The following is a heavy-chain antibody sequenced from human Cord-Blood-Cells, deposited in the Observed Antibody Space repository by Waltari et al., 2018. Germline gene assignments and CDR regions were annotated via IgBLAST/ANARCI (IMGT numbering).Heavy chain of an antibody. J-gene: IGHJ4*02. CDR2: IYYSGST. V-gene: IGHV4-39*07. Sequence: QLQLQESGPGLVKPSETLSLTCTVSGGSISSSSYYWGWIRQPPGKGLEWIGRIYYSGSTYSNPSLRSGVTISVATSKNQFSLKLSSVTAADTAVYYCARHVDSSSWLFDYWGQGTLVTVSS. CDR3: ARHVDSSSWLFDY. CDR1: GGSISSSSYY. D-gene: IGHD6-13*01.